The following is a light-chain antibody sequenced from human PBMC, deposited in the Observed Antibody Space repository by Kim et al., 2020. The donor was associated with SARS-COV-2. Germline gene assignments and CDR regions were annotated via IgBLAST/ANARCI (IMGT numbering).Light chain of an antibody. V-gene: IGLV2-14*01. J-gene: IGLJ3*02. CDR2: EVS. CDR1: RQEVGGYNY. CDR3: SSYTSSSTWV. Sequence: GQCITIPYTGTRQEVGGYNYGSWYQQHPGKAPKLMIYEVSKRPSGVSNRFSGSKSGNTASLTISGLQAEDEADYYCSSYTSSSTWVFGGGTQLTVL.